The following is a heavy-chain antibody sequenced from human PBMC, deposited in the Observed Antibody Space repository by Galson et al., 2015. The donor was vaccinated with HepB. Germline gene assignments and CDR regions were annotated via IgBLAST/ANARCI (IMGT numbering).Heavy chain of an antibody. Sequence: ETLSLTCAVYGGSFSGYYWSWIRQPPGKGLEWIGEINHSGSTNYNPSLKSRVTISVDTSKNQFSLKLSSVTAADTAVYYCARGLRNPGSKGGYWGQGTLVTVSS. J-gene: IGHJ1*01. CDR1: GGSFSGYY. D-gene: IGHD3-10*01. CDR2: INHSGST. V-gene: IGHV4-34*01. CDR3: ARGLRNPGSKGGY.